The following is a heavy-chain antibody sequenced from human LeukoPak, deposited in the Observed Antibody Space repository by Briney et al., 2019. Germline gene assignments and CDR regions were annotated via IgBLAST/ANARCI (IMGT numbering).Heavy chain of an antibody. Sequence: GGSLRLSCAASAFIFRDSAVHWVRQASGKGLEWVGQIRSKANSYATAYAASVKGRFSISRDDSKNTAYLQMNSLNSEDTAVYYCTSPAHDFDFWSGYYSYWGQGALVTVSS. J-gene: IGHJ4*02. D-gene: IGHD3-3*01. V-gene: IGHV3-73*01. CDR1: AFIFRDSA. CDR3: TSPAHDFDFWSGYYSY. CDR2: IRSKANSYAT.